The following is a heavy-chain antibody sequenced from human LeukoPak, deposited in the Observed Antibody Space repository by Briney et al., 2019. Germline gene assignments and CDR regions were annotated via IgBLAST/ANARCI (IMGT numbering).Heavy chain of an antibody. CDR2: IYYSGST. CDR3: ASTHSSGDGTIDY. J-gene: IGHJ4*02. CDR1: GGSISSGDYY. D-gene: IGHD6-19*01. Sequence: SETLSLTCTVSGGSISSGDYYWSWIRQPPGKGLEWIGYIYYSGSTYYNPSLKSRVTISVDTSKNQFSLKLSSVTAADTAVYYCASTHSSGDGTIDYWGQGTLVTVSS. V-gene: IGHV4-30-4*02.